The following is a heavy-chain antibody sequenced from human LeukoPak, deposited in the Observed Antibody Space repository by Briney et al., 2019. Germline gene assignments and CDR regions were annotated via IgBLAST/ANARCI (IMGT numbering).Heavy chain of an antibody. V-gene: IGHV1-69*04. J-gene: IGHJ5*02. Sequence: ASVKVSCKASGGTFSSYAISWVRQAPGQGLEWMGRIIPILGIANYAQKFQGRVTMTRDTSISTAYMELSRLRSDDTAVYYCVTVAGREYNWFDPWGQGTLVTVSS. D-gene: IGHD6-19*01. CDR1: GGTFSSYA. CDR2: IIPILGIA. CDR3: VTVAGREYNWFDP.